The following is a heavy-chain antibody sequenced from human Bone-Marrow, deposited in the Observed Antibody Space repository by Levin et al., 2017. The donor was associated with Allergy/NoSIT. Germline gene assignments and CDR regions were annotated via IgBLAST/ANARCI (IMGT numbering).Heavy chain of an antibody. CDR1: GGTFSSYA. CDR3: ARESIGRHKLPHPTSYYYYGMDV. CDR2: IIPIFGTA. D-gene: IGHD3-3*02. J-gene: IGHJ6*02. Sequence: ASVKVSCKASGGTFSSYAISWVRQAPGQGLEWMGGIIPIFGTANYAQKFQGRVTITADKSTSTAYMELSSLRSEDTAVYYCARESIGRHKLPHPTSYYYYGMDVWGQGTTVTVSS. V-gene: IGHV1-69*06.